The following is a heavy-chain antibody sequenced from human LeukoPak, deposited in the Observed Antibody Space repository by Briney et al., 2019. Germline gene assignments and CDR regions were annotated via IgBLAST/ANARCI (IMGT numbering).Heavy chain of an antibody. V-gene: IGHV1-18*01. CDR1: GYTFTSYG. D-gene: IGHD3-10*01. Sequence: GASVKVSCKASGYTFTSYGISWVRQAPGQGLEWMGWISAYNGNTNYAQKLQGRATMTTDTSTSTAYKELRSLRSDDTAVYYCARVLAWGYGSGSYRLDYWGQGTLVTVSS. CDR3: ARVLAWGYGSGSYRLDY. J-gene: IGHJ4*02. CDR2: ISAYNGNT.